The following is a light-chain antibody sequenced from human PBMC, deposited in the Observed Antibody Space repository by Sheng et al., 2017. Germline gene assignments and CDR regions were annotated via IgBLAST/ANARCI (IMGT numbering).Light chain of an antibody. V-gene: IGKV3D-15*01. CDR3: QHYNEWPPLFP. CDR2: GAS. Sequence: EIVMTQSPATLSVSPGERATLSCRASQSISNYLAWYQHKPGQTPRLLIYGASSRATGIPARFSGSGSGTEFTLTISSLQSEDFAVYYCQHYNEWPPLFPFGPGTKVDIK. J-gene: IGKJ3*01. CDR1: QSISNY.